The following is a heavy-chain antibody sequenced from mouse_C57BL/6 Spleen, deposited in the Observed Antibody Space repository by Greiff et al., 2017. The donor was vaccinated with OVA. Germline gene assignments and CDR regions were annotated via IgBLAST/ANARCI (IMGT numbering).Heavy chain of an antibody. V-gene: IGHV1-61*01. D-gene: IGHD1-1*01. CDR2: IYPSDSET. CDR1: GYTFTSYW. CDR3: AGGADYDGSSAYAMDY. Sequence: QVQLQQPGAELVRPGSSVKLSCKASGYTFTSYWMDWVKQRPGQGLEWIGNIYPSDSETHYNQKFKDKATLTVDTSSSTAYMQLSSQTSEDSAVYYCAGGADYDGSSAYAMDYWGQGTSVTVSS. J-gene: IGHJ4*01.